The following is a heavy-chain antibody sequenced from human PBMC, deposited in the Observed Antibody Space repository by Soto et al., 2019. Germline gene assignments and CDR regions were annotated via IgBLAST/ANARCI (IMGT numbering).Heavy chain of an antibody. CDR1: GFIFSDYG. CDR3: SKIPCRQYCSIPPTAFGE. V-gene: IGHV3-30*18. CDR2: VSYHGSDK. J-gene: IGHJ3*01. Sequence: QVQLVESGGGVVQPGRSLRLSCVVSGFIFSDYGMHWVRQAPGKGLEWVAAVSYHGSDKYYADSVKGRFTVSRDNSDNTLYLQMSSLRAEDTAMYYCSKIPCRQYCSIPPTAFGEWGQGTMVTVSP. D-gene: IGHD2-2*01.